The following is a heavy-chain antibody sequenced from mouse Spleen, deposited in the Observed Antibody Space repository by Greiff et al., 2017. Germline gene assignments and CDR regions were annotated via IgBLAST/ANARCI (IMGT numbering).Heavy chain of an antibody. Sequence: EVKLMESGTELARPGTSVMMSCKTSGYTFTSYWMHWVKQRPGQGLEWIGANNPGNGDTTYNQKFEGKAKLTAVPIANTAYMELSSLTNEDSAVYYCSTDGTTGLGYWGQGSTLTVSS. D-gene: IGHD4-1*01. CDR1: GYTFTSYW. J-gene: IGHJ2*01. CDR2: NNPGNGDT. CDR3: STDGTTGLGY. V-gene: IGHV1-5*01.